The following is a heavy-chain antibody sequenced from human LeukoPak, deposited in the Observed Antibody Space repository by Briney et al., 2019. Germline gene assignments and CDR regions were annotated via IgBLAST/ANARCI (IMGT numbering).Heavy chain of an antibody. CDR1: GYTFTNYG. V-gene: IGHV1-18*01. Sequence: ASVKVSCKASGYTFTNYGISWVRQAPGQGLEWMGWISIYNGNTDYAQRLRGRVTMTTDTSTSTAYMELRSLRSDDTAVYYCARITYDFWSGYYMPDDPWGQGTLVTVSS. J-gene: IGHJ5*02. D-gene: IGHD3-3*01. CDR2: ISIYNGNT. CDR3: ARITYDFWSGYYMPDDP.